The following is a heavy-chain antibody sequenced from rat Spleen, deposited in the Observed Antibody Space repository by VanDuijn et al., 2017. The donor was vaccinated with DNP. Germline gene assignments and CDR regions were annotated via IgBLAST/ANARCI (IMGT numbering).Heavy chain of an antibody. CDR2: ISYDGSDT. V-gene: IGHV5-7*01. CDR1: GITFSDHN. J-gene: IGHJ2*01. Sequence: EVLLVESDGGLVQPGRSLKLSCAVSGITFSDHNMAWVRQAPKKSLEWVATISYDGSDTYYRDSVKGRFTISRTNAKSTLYLQMDSLRSEDTATYYCARQDPFDYWGQGVMVTVSS. CDR3: ARQDPFDY.